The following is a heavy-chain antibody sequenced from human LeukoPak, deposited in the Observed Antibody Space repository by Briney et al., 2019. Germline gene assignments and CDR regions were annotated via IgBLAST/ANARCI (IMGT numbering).Heavy chain of an antibody. J-gene: IGHJ6*03. Sequence: SETLSLTCAVYGGSFSGYYWSWIRQPPGKGLEWIGEINHSGSTNYNPSLKSRVTISVDTSKNQFSLKLSSVTAADTAVYYCARLLVRGVIKPYMDVWGKGTTVTISS. CDR3: ARLLVRGVIKPYMDV. CDR1: GGSFSGYY. D-gene: IGHD3-10*01. V-gene: IGHV4-34*01. CDR2: INHSGST.